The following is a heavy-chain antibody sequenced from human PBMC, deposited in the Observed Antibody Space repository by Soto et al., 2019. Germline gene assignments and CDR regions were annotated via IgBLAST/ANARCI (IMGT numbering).Heavy chain of an antibody. CDR1: GGSISSYY. V-gene: IGHV4-59*08. Sequence: SETLSLTCTVSGGSISSYYWSWIRQPPGKGLEWIGYIYYSGSTNYNPSLKSRVTISVDTSKNQFSLKLSSVTATDTAVYYCARRPPRMDGYAFDIWGQGTMVTVSS. CDR3: ARRPPRMDGYAFDI. CDR2: IYYSGST. J-gene: IGHJ3*02. D-gene: IGHD2-8*01.